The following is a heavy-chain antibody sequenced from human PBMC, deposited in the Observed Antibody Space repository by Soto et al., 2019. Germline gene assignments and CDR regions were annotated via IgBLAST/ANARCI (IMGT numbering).Heavy chain of an antibody. J-gene: IGHJ5*02. V-gene: IGHV3-7*01. CDR1: GFTSSGYL. CDR2: INQDGSEK. D-gene: IGHD4-4*01. Sequence: PGGSLRLSCAASGFTSSGYLMTWVRQAPGKGLEWVANINQDGSEKYYVDSVKGRFTISRDNAKDSLYLQMNSLRAEDTAIYYCARDHSNPRGRFDPWGQGTLVTVSS. CDR3: ARDHSNPRGRFDP.